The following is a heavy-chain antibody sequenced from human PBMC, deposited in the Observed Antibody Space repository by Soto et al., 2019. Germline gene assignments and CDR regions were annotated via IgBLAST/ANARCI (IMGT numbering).Heavy chain of an antibody. CDR3: ARSRHSGSYFFDY. CDR1: GGSISSVDYY. Sequence: QVQLQESGPGLVKPSQTLSLTCTVSGGSISSVDYYWTWIRQPPGKGLEWIAYIHNTGSPYYNLSLKSRLTISLDTSKNQFSLRLSSVTAADTAVYYCARSRHSGSYFFDYWGQGILVTVSS. J-gene: IGHJ4*02. D-gene: IGHD1-26*01. V-gene: IGHV4-30-4*01. CDR2: IHNTGSP.